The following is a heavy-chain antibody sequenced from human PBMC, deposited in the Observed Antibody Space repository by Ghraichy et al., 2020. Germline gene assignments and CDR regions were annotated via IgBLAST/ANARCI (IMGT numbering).Heavy chain of an antibody. CDR3: ARENITLVRGVRVHKYFDP. Sequence: SETLSLTCTVSGGSVGSVPYSWNWIRQFPGKGLEWIGYISYSGTTYSNPSLKSRISMSLDTSKNQFSMKLRSVTAADTAIYYCARENITLVRGVRVHKYFDPWGQEPWSPSPQ. CDR2: ISYSGTT. CDR1: GGSVGSVPYS. V-gene: IGHV4-31*03. J-gene: IGHJ5*02. D-gene: IGHD3-10*01.